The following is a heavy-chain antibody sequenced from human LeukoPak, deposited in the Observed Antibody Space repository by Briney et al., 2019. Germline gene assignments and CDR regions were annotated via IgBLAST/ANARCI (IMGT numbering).Heavy chain of an antibody. V-gene: IGHV1-46*01. CDR1: GYTFTSYY. CDR3: ARDRGAYYDSSGYLPDY. Sequence: ASVKVSCKASGYTFTSYYMHWVRQAPGQGLEWMGIINPSGGSTSYAQKFQGRVTMTRDTSTGTVYMELSSLRSEDTAVYYCARDRGAYYDSSGYLPDYWGQGTLVTVSS. D-gene: IGHD3-22*01. CDR2: INPSGGST. J-gene: IGHJ4*02.